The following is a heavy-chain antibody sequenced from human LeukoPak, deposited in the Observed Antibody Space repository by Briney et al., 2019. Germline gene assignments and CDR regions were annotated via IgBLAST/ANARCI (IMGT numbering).Heavy chain of an antibody. D-gene: IGHD4-11*01. J-gene: IGHJ4*02. V-gene: IGHV3-7*01. CDR1: GFTFSSYW. Sequence: GGSLRLSCAASGFTFSSYWMDWVRQVPGKGLEWVANIKQDGIEKYFVGSVKGRFAISRDNAKNSLYLQMNSLRVEDTAVYYCARDGQDYNDYFWYFDYWGQGTLVTVSS. CDR2: IKQDGIEK. CDR3: ARDGQDYNDYFWYFDY.